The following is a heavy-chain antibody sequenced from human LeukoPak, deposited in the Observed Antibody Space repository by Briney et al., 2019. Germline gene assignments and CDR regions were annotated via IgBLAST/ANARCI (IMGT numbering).Heavy chain of an antibody. D-gene: IGHD2-2*01. CDR1: GGSISRGGYY. Sequence: PSETLSLTCTVSGGSISRGGYYWSWIRQHPGTGLEWIGYIFYSGSTYYNPSLKSRVTISVDTSKNQFSLKLSSVTAADTAVYYCARHPIVVVPAAMGGYYYYGMDVWGQGTTVTVSS. J-gene: IGHJ6*02. V-gene: IGHV4-31*03. CDR3: ARHPIVVVPAAMGGYYYYGMDV. CDR2: IFYSGST.